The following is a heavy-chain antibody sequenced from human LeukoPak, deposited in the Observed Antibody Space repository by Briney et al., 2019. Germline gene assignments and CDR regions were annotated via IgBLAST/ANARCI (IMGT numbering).Heavy chain of an antibody. D-gene: IGHD3-16*02. J-gene: IGHJ4*02. CDR1: GFTVSSNS. CDR2: IYSDNT. V-gene: IGHV3-53*01. Sequence: PGGSLRLSCTVSGFTVSSNSMSWVRQAPGKGLEWVSFIYSDNTHYSDSVKGRFTISRDNSKNTLYLQMNSLRAEDTAVYYCAKGTPLYDYVWGSYRPGDTKFDYWGQGTLVTVSS. CDR3: AKGTPLYDYVWGSYRPGDTKFDY.